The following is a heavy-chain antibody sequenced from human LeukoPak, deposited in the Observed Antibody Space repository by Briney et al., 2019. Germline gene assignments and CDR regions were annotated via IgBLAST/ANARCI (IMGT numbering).Heavy chain of an antibody. CDR2: ISGSGGGT. V-gene: IGHV3-23*01. CDR3: AREKYYYDSSGYEDY. CDR1: GFIFTSYG. D-gene: IGHD3-22*01. J-gene: IGHJ4*02. Sequence: SGGSLRLSCAASGFIFTSYGMSWVRQAPGKGLEWVSAISGSGGGTYYADSVKGRFTISRDNSKNTLYLQMNSLRAEDTAVYYCAREKYYYDSSGYEDYWGQGTLVTVSS.